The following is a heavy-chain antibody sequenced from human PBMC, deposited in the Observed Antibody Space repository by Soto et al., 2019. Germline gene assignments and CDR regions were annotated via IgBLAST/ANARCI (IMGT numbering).Heavy chain of an antibody. Sequence: ASVKVSCKASGYTFTKYAMHWVRQAPGQRLEWMGWINAGNGNTEYSQKFQGRVTITRGTSASTAYMELRSLRSEDTAVYYCARGGYCSSTSCYSLGWFDPWGQGNLVTVSS. CDR2: INAGNGNT. CDR3: ARGGYCSSTSCYSLGWFDP. V-gene: IGHV1-3*01. J-gene: IGHJ5*02. CDR1: GYTFTKYA. D-gene: IGHD2-2*02.